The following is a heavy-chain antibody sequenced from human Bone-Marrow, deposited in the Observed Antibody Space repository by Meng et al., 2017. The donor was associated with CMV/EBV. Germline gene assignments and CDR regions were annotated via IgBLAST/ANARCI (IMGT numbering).Heavy chain of an antibody. D-gene: IGHD1-26*01. CDR3: ARDSETQGSEEVGGYFDY. Sequence: ASVKVSCKASGYTFTDYFIHWVRQAPGQGLEWMGWINPNSGGTNYAQKFQGRVTMTRDTSISTAYMELSRLRSDDTAVYYCARDSETQGSEEVGGYFDYWGQGTLVTVSS. CDR2: INPNSGGT. CDR1: GYTFTDYF. V-gene: IGHV1-2*02. J-gene: IGHJ4*02.